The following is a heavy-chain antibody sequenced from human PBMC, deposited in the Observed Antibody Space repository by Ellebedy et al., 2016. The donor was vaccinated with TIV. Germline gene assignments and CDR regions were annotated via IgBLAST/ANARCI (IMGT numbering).Heavy chain of an antibody. Sequence: GESLKIPCAAPGFPFSSYSMNWVRQAPGKGLEWVSHISLSSSTLYYADSVKGRFTISRDNAKNSLSLQMNSRRDEDTAVYYCARGPRFGESSFDYWGQGTLVTVSS. V-gene: IGHV3-48*02. J-gene: IGHJ4*02. CDR2: ISLSSSTL. CDR1: GFPFSSYS. CDR3: ARGPRFGESSFDY. D-gene: IGHD3-10*01.